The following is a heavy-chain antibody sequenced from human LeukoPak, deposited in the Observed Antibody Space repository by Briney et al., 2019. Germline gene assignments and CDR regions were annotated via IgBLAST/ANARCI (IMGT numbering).Heavy chain of an antibody. CDR3: AKGQTRAGLSL. CDR1: GFTFNNYA. Sequence: GGSLRLSCAASGFTFNNYAMNWARQAPGKGVEWVSTIGASGGGTYYADSGKGRFTIARDNSKNTLYLQMSSLRAEDTAVYHCAKGQTRAGLSLWGQGTLVTVSS. CDR2: IGASGGGT. J-gene: IGHJ4*02. D-gene: IGHD5-24*01. V-gene: IGHV3-23*01.